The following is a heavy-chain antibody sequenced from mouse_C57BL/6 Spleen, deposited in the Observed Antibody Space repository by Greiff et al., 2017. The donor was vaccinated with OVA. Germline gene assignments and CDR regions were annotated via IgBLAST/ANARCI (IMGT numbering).Heavy chain of an antibody. CDR1: GYTFTSYG. J-gene: IGHJ1*03. D-gene: IGHD2-5*01. Sequence: VQLKESGAELARPGASVKLSCKASGYTFTSYGISWVKQRTGQGLEWIGEIYPRSGNTYYNEKFKGKATLTADKSSSTAYMELRSLTSEDSAVYFCASPHYYSNSYWYFDVWGTGTTVTVSS. V-gene: IGHV1-81*01. CDR2: IYPRSGNT. CDR3: ASPHYYSNSYWYFDV.